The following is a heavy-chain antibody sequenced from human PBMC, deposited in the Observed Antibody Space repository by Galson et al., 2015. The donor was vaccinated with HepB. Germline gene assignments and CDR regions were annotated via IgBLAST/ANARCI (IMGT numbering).Heavy chain of an antibody. CDR2: MNTDNGKP. J-gene: IGHJ1*01. CDR3: ARVVGGGGGYGSGSCTTWGY. Sequence: SVKVSCKASGYTFNNYGITWVRQAPGQRPEWMGRMNTDNGKPNYAQSLQGRVTMTRDTSTTTAYMELRNLSSEDTAVYYCARVVGGGGGYGSGSCTTWGYWGQGTLVTVSS. D-gene: IGHD3-10*01. V-gene: IGHV1-18*01. CDR1: GYTFNNYG.